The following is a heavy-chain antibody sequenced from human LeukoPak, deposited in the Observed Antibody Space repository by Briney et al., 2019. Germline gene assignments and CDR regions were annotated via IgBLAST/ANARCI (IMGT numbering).Heavy chain of an antibody. D-gene: IGHD6-19*01. Sequence: GPSVKLSCKASGYTFTGYYMHWVRQAPGQGLEWMGWINPNSGGTNYAQKFQGRVTMTRDTSISTAYMELSRLRSDDTAVYYCARDITGSSGWYIDYWGQGTLVTVSS. J-gene: IGHJ4*02. CDR1: GYTFTGYY. CDR3: ARDITGSSGWYIDY. V-gene: IGHV1-2*02. CDR2: INPNSGGT.